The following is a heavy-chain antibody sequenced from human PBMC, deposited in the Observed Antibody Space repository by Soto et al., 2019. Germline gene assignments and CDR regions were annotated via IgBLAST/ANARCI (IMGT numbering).Heavy chain of an antibody. CDR2: IMPIFRTA. CDR1: GGTFSTAA. J-gene: IGHJ6*02. Sequence: QVQVEQSGAEVKKPGSSVKVSCKASGGTFSTAAISWVRQAPGQGLEWMGGIMPIFRTADYAQKFQGRVTXTXEXXTSTAYLELRSLSSEDTAIYYCARDQDRPQLGGNYYYIMDVWGQGTTVTVSS. V-gene: IGHV1-69*05. CDR3: ARDQDRPQLGGNYYYIMDV. D-gene: IGHD3-3*02.